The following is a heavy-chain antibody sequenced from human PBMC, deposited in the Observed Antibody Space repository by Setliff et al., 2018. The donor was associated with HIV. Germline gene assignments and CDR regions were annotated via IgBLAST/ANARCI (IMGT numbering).Heavy chain of an antibody. CDR3: VLYSTGASRFDY. CDR2: IDPENDET. J-gene: IGHJ4*02. V-gene: IGHV1-69-2*01. CDR1: RYTFIDKY. D-gene: IGHD2-8*01. Sequence: ASVKVSCKASRYTFIDKYMHWVRQAPGKGLHWMGRIDPENDETKYSQKFQVRFTMTADRSTDTAYMELSGLRSEDTAIYYCVLYSTGASRFDYWGQGTLVTVSS.